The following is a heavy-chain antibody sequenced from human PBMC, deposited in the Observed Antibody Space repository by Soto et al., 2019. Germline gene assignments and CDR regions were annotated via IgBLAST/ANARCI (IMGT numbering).Heavy chain of an antibody. CDR1: GYPVTAYY. V-gene: IGHV1-2*02. CDR3: ARGGGVGVAGSAAFDM. Sequence: QLHLVQSGAVVKKPGASVTVSCSASGYPVTAYYMHWVRQAPGRGLEWMGGINPATGAAKYTQPFQGRVTMARDTPTSTVFMEPSGLISEDTAIFSCARGGGVGVAGSAAFDMWGQGTLVTVSS. D-gene: IGHD3-3*01. J-gene: IGHJ3*02. CDR2: INPATGAA.